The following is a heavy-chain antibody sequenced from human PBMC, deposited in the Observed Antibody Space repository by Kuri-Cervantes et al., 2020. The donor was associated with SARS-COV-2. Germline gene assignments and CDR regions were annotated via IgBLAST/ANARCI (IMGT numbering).Heavy chain of an antibody. CDR1: GFTFSDYY. CDR3: ARAEERWLQLNYYYYYMDV. Sequence: GGSLRLSCAASGFTFSDYYMSWIRQAPGKGLEWVSYISSSGSTIYYADSVKGRFTISRDNAKNSLYLQMNSLRAEDTAVYYCARAEERWLQLNYYYYYMDVWGKGTTVTVSS. J-gene: IGHJ6*03. V-gene: IGHV3-11*04. D-gene: IGHD5-24*01. CDR2: ISSSGSTI.